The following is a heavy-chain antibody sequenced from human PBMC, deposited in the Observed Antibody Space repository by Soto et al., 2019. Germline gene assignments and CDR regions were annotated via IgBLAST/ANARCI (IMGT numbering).Heavy chain of an antibody. CDR3: ARDHHSGWYVGPFDY. CDR2: IWYDGSNK. D-gene: IGHD6-19*01. J-gene: IGHJ4*02. V-gene: IGHV3-33*01. CDR1: GFTFSSYG. Sequence: QVQLVESGGGVVQPGRSLRLSCAASGFTFSSYGMHWVRQAPGKGLEWVAVIWYDGSNKYYADSVKGRFTISRDNSKNTLYLQMNSLRAEDTAVYYCARDHHSGWYVGPFDYWGQGTLVTVSS.